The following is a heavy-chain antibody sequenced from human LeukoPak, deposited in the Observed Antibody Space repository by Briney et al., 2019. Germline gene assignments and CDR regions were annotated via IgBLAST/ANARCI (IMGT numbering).Heavy chain of an antibody. CDR2: IYYSGST. Sequence: TSETLSLTCTVSGGSISSYYWNWIRQPPGKGLEWIGYIYYSGSTNYNPSLKSRVTISVDTSKNQFSLKLSSVTAADTAVYYCAGFDCSGGSCYGAYYYYYMDVWGKGTTVTISS. V-gene: IGHV4-59*12. D-gene: IGHD2-15*01. CDR1: GGSISSYY. CDR3: AGFDCSGGSCYGAYYYYYMDV. J-gene: IGHJ6*03.